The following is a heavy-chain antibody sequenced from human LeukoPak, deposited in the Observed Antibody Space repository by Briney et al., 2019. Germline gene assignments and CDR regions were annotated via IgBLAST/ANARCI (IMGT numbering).Heavy chain of an antibody. Sequence: NPSETLSLTCTVSGGSISSGYYWGWIRQPPGKGLEWIGSIYHSGTTYYNPSLKSRVTISVDTSKNQFSLKLSSVTAADTAVYYCARDSKQGYDTSGLYYWGQGTLVTVSS. J-gene: IGHJ4*02. D-gene: IGHD3-22*01. CDR1: GGSISSGYY. CDR3: ARDSKQGYDTSGLYY. CDR2: IYHSGTT. V-gene: IGHV4-38-2*02.